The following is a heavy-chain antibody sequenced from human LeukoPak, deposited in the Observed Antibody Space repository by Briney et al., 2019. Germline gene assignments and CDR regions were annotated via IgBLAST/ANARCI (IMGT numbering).Heavy chain of an antibody. CDR2: INHSGST. V-gene: IGHV4-34*01. J-gene: IGHJ1*01. CDR1: EFTFSTYW. Sequence: GSLRLSCAASEFTFSTYWMSWVRQSPGKGLEWIGEINHSGSTNYNPSLKSRATISADTSKNQFSLKLSSVTAADTGVYYCARGRAATAWGQGTVVTVSS. D-gene: IGHD6-13*01. CDR3: ARGRAATA.